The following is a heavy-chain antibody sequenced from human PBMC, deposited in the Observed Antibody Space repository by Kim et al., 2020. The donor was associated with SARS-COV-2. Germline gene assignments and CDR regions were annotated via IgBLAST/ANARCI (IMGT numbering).Heavy chain of an antibody. CDR3: ARGYGGYFDWLDPFDY. Sequence: GGSLRLSCAASGFTFSSYGMHWVRQAPGKGLEWVAVIWYDGSNKYYADSVKGRFTISRDNSKNTLYLQMNSLRAEDTAVYYCARGYGGYFDWLDPFDYWGQGTLVTVSS. J-gene: IGHJ4*02. CDR1: GFTFSSYG. V-gene: IGHV3-33*01. D-gene: IGHD3-9*01. CDR2: IWYDGSNK.